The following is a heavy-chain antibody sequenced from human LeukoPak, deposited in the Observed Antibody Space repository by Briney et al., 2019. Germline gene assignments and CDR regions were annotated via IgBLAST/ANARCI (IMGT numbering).Heavy chain of an antibody. V-gene: IGHV4-31*03. CDR2: IYYSGST. CDR3: ARDGTTTRYYFDY. D-gene: IGHD1-1*01. Sequence: KPSETLSLTCTVSGGSISSGGYYWSWIRQHPGKGLEWIGYIYYSGSTYYNPSLKSRATISVDTSKNQFSLKLSSVTAADTAVYYCARDGTTTRYYFDYWGQGTLVTVSS. CDR1: GGSISSGGYY. J-gene: IGHJ4*02.